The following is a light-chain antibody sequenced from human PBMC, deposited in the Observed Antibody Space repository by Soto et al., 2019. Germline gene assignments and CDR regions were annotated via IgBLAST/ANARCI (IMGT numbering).Light chain of an antibody. CDR3: CSYADSSTYV. CDR1: SSDVGSYNL. CDR2: EDS. V-gene: IGLV2-23*01. Sequence: QSALTQPASVSGSPGQSITISCTGTSSDVGSYNLVSWYQQHPGKAPKLIIYEDSKRPSGVSNRFSGSKSGNTASPTISGLQTEDEADYYCCSYADSSTYVFGTGTKLTVL. J-gene: IGLJ1*01.